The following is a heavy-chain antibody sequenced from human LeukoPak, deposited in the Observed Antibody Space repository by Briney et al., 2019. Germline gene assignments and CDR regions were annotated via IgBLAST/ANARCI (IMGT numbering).Heavy chain of an antibody. CDR2: IYSGGST. Sequence: GGSLRLSCAASGFTVSSNYMSWVRQAPGKGLEWVSVIYSGGSTYYADSVKGRFTISRDNSKNTLYLQMNSLRAEDTAVYYCARDPAQYIAARLHYFDYWGQGTLVTVSS. CDR3: ARDPAQYIAARLHYFDY. D-gene: IGHD6-6*01. V-gene: IGHV3-53*05. CDR1: GFTVSSNY. J-gene: IGHJ4*02.